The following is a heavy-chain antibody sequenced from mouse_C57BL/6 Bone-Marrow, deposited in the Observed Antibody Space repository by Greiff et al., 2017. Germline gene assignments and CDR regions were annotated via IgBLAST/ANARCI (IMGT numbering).Heavy chain of an antibody. V-gene: IGHV1-19*01. Sequence: EVQLQQSGPVLVKPGASVKMSCKASGYTFTDYYMNWVKQSHGKSLEWIGVINPYHGGTSYNQKVKGKATLTVDKASSTAYMELNSLTSEDSAVYYCARSSGCSFDYWGQGTTLTVSS. CDR3: ARSSGCSFDY. CDR2: INPYHGGT. CDR1: GYTFTDYY. J-gene: IGHJ2*01.